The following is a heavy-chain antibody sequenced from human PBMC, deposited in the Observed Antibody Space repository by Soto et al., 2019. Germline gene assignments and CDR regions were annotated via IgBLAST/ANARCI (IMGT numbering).Heavy chain of an antibody. D-gene: IGHD3-22*01. Sequence: ASVKVSCKASGYTFTSYYMHWVRQAPGQGLEWMGIINPSGGSTSYAQKFQGRVTMTRDTSTSTVYMELSSLRSEDTAVYYCATEYDSSRYLPWGDFDIWGQGTMVTVSS. CDR3: ATEYDSSRYLPWGDFDI. J-gene: IGHJ3*02. V-gene: IGHV1-46*01. CDR1: GYTFTSYY. CDR2: INPSGGST.